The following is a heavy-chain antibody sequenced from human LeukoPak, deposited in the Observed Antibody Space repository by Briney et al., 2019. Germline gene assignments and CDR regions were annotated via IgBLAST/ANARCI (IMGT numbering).Heavy chain of an antibody. CDR1: GFTFSSYA. V-gene: IGHV3-23*01. CDR3: AKDYPTSYYYDSSRFDY. D-gene: IGHD3-22*01. CDR2: ISGSGGST. Sequence: GGSLRLSCAASGFTFSSYAMSWVRQAPGKGLEWVSAISGSGGSTYYADSVKGRFTTSRDNSKNTLYLQMNSLRAEDTAVYYCAKDYPTSYYYDSSRFDYWGQGTLVTVSS. J-gene: IGHJ4*02.